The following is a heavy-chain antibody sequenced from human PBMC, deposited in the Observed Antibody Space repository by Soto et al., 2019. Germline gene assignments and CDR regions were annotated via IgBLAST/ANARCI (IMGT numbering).Heavy chain of an antibody. V-gene: IGHV4-34*01. CDR1: GGSFSGYY. D-gene: IGHD1-26*01. J-gene: IGHJ6*02. Sequence: ASETLSLTCAVYGGSFSGYYWSWIRQPPGKGLEWIGEINHSGSTNYNPSLKSRVTISVDTSKNQFSLKLSSVTAADTAVYYCARAWVSYYYYGMDVWGQGTTVTVSS. CDR3: ARAWVSYYYYGMDV. CDR2: INHSGST.